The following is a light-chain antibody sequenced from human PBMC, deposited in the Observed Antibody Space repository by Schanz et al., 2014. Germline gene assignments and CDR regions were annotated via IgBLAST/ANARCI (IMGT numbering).Light chain of an antibody. V-gene: IGLV1-40*01. CDR2: GNS. CDR1: SSNIGAGYD. CDR3: QSYDRSLSGHVV. Sequence: QSVLTQPPSVSGAPGPRVTISCTGSSSNIGAGYDVHWSQQLPGTAPKLLIYGNSNRPSGVPDRFSGSKSGTSASLAITGLQAEDEADYYCQSYDRSLSGHVVFGGGTKLTVL. J-gene: IGLJ2*01.